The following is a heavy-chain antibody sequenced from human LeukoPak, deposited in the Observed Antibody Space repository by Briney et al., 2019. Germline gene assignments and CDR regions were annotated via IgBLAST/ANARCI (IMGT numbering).Heavy chain of an antibody. CDR2: ISDDGGIK. CDR3: AKSLEGNSGLDY. V-gene: IGHV3-30-3*02. D-gene: IGHD5-12*01. J-gene: IGHJ4*02. Sequence: GRSLRLSCAASGFTFSSYAMHWVRQAPGKGLEWVAVISDDGGIKLYTDSVKGRFSISRDNSKDTMSLEMNSLRAEDTAVYYCAKSLEGNSGLDYWGQGTLVTVYS. CDR1: GFTFSSYA.